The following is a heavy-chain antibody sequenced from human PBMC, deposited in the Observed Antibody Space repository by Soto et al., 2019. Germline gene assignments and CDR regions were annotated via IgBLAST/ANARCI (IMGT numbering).Heavy chain of an antibody. CDR3: ARVAY. CDR2: ISSGSSDT. J-gene: IGHJ4*02. Sequence: GGSLRLSCEASGFTFSRVSMSWVRQVPGKGLEWVASISSGSSDTWYADSVKGRFIISRDNAQNSLFLQMNTLRPEDTAMYYCARVAYWGPGTQVTVSS. V-gene: IGHV3-21*01. CDR1: GFTFSRVS.